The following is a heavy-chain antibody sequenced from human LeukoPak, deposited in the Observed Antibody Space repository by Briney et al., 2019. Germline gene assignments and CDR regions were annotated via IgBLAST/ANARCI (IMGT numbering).Heavy chain of an antibody. CDR1: GFTFTTYW. D-gene: IGHD1-26*01. V-gene: IGHV3-7*01. CDR3: KSGGAAPGSFDY. CDR2: IKHDGSEQ. Sequence: GGSLRLSCAASGFTFTTYWMSWLRQAPGKGLQWVANIKHDGSEQYYVDSVKGRFTISRDNAKNSLFLQMNSLGVEDTAVYYCKSGGAAPGSFDYWGHGALVTVSS. J-gene: IGHJ4*01.